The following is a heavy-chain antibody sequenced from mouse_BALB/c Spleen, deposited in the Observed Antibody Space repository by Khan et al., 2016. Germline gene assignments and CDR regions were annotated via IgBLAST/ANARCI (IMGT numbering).Heavy chain of an antibody. D-gene: IGHD2-1*01. V-gene: IGHV1-87*01. Sequence: QVQLQQSGAELTRPGASVKLSCKTSGYTFTTYWIQWVRQRPGQGLEWIGAIYPGDDDTRNTQKFKGKAKLTADKSSNTAYMQLSSLASEDSAVYYCARSGGNYFFDYWGQGATLTVSS. CDR1: GYTFTTYW. CDR3: ARSGGNYFFDY. J-gene: IGHJ2*01. CDR2: IYPGDDDT.